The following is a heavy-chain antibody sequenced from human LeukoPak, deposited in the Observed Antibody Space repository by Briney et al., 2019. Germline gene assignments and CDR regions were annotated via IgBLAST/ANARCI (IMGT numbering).Heavy chain of an antibody. V-gene: IGHV3-11*06. CDR3: ARDPRTVRI. CDR1: GFTFTDSY. Sequence: GGSLRLSCAASGFTFTDSYMTWVRQAPGKGLEWLSYVSGSGGDTNYADSVRGRFTISRDNAKNSLYLQMNSLRVEDTAVYYCARDPRTVRIWGQGTLVTVSS. CDR2: VSGSGGDT. D-gene: IGHD1-1*01. J-gene: IGHJ4*02.